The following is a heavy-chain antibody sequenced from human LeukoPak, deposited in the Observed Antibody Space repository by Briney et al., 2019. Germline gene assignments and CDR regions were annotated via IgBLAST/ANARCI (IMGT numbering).Heavy chain of an antibody. J-gene: IGHJ4*02. D-gene: IGHD3-3*01. CDR3: ARGRDFWSGYPDY. CDR1: GGSISSYY. V-gene: IGHV4-59*01. Sequence: SETQSPTCTVSGGSISSYYWSWIRQPPGKGLEWIGYIYYSGSTNYNPSLKSRVTISVDTSKNQFSLKLSSVTAADTAVYYCARGRDFWSGYPDYWGQGTLVTVSS. CDR2: IYYSGST.